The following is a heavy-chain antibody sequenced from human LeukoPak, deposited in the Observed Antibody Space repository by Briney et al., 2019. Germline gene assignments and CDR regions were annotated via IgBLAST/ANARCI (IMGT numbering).Heavy chain of an antibody. CDR1: GGSFSGYY. J-gene: IGHJ6*03. D-gene: IGHD2-2*01. CDR2: INHSGST. Sequence: PSETLSLTCAVYGGSFSGYYWSWIRQPPGKGLEWIGEINHSGSTNYNPSLNSRVTISVDTSKNQFSLKLSSVTAADTAVYYCARLGYCSSTSCYGPAYYYYYYMDVWGKGTTVTISS. CDR3: ARLGYCSSTSCYGPAYYYYYYMDV. V-gene: IGHV4-34*01.